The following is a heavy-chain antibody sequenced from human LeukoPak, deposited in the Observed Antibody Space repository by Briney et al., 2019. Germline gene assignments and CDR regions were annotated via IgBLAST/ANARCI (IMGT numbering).Heavy chain of an antibody. J-gene: IGHJ6*02. Sequence: PGGSLKLSCAASGFTFSGSAMHWARQASGKGLEWVGRIRSKANSYATAYAASVKGRFTISRDDSKNTAYLQMNSLKTEDTAVYYCTRPKAGTGYYYGMDVWGQGTTVTVSS. V-gene: IGHV3-73*01. CDR1: GFTFSGSA. CDR3: TRPKAGTGYYYGMDV. D-gene: IGHD6-19*01. CDR2: IRSKANSYAT.